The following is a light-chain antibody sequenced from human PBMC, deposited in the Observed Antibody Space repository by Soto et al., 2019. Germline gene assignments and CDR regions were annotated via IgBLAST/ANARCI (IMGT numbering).Light chain of an antibody. Sequence: EIVLTQSPGTLSLSPGERATLFCRASQSVSSSNLAWYQQKPGQAPRPLIYDASNRAPGIPARFSGSGSGTDLTITISSLEPEDFEVYYCQQRSSWPLTFGGGTKVDIK. CDR1: QSVSSSN. V-gene: IGKV3D-20*02. CDR3: QQRSSWPLT. J-gene: IGKJ4*01. CDR2: DAS.